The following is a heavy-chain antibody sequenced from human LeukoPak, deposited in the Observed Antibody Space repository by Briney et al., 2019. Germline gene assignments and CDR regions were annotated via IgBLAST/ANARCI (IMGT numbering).Heavy chain of an antibody. CDR1: GYTLTELS. CDR3: AKEGQYSSSWYLGY. CDR2: INTNTGNP. V-gene: IGHV7-4-1*02. Sequence: GASVKVSCKVSGYTLTELSMHWVRQAPGQGLEWMGWINTNTGNPTYAQGFTGRFVFSLDTSVSTAYLQISSLKAEDTAVYYCAKEGQYSSSWYLGYWGQGTLVTVSS. D-gene: IGHD6-13*01. J-gene: IGHJ4*02.